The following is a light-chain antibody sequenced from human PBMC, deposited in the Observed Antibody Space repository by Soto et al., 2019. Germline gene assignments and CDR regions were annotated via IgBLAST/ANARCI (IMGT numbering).Light chain of an antibody. CDR2: AAS. CDR1: QGISNF. Sequence: DIQMTQSPSSLSASVGDRATITCRASQGISNFLAWYQQKPGKGPELLIYAASTLQSGVPSRFSGSGSGTDFTLTISSLQPEDVATYFCQKYNSAPQTFGQGTKVEIK. V-gene: IGKV1-27*01. CDR3: QKYNSAPQT. J-gene: IGKJ1*01.